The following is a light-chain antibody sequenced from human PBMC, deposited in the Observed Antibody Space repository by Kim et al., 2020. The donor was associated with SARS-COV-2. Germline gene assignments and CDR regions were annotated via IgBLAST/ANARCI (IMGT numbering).Light chain of an antibody. Sequence: LPPGERATLSCRASQSVSSYLAWYQQKPGQAPRLLIYDASNRATGIPARFSGSGSGTDFTLTISSLEPEDFAVYYCQQRSNWPLTFGRGTKVEIK. CDR3: QQRSNWPLT. CDR2: DAS. CDR1: QSVSSY. J-gene: IGKJ4*01. V-gene: IGKV3-11*01.